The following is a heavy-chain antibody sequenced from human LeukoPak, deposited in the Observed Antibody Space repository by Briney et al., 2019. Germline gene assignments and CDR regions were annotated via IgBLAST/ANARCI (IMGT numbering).Heavy chain of an antibody. CDR2: IFYSGIT. CDR1: GGSLSPYY. J-gene: IGHJ4*02. Sequence: PSETLSLTCSVSGGSLSPYYWSWIRQPPGKGLEWLGYIFYSGITTYNPSLQSRVTISLDSSKNQFFLRLTSVTAADTAMYYCARAETLAAIYFDFWGQGSLVTVSS. D-gene: IGHD6-25*01. V-gene: IGHV4-59*01. CDR3: ARAETLAAIYFDF.